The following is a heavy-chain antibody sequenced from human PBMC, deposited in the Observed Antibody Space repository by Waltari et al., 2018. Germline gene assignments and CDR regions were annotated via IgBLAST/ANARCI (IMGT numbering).Heavy chain of an antibody. V-gene: IGHV3-23*01. CDR3: AKPFYNWDDPLHS. D-gene: IGHD1-20*01. J-gene: IGHJ1*01. CDR1: GFTSFTPA. CDR2: ISVSEST. Sequence: EVQLLESGGGLVQPGGSLRLSCQASGFTSFTPAISWVRQAPGRGLEWVSAISVSESTYYADSVKGRFTIARDYSDNTVYLQMDSLRADDTAVYFCAKPFYNWDDPLHSWGQGTPVIVSS.